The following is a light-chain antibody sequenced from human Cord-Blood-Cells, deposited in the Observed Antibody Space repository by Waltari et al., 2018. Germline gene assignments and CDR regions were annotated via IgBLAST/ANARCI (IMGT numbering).Light chain of an antibody. CDR1: QSVSRY. V-gene: IGKV3-11*01. J-gene: IGKJ4*01. Sequence: EIVLTQSPATLSLSPGERATLSCRASQSVSRYLAWYQQKPGQAPRLLIYDASNSATGIPARFSGSGSGTDFTLTISSLEPEDFAVYYCQQRSNWPPTFGGGTKVEIK. CDR2: DAS. CDR3: QQRSNWPPT.